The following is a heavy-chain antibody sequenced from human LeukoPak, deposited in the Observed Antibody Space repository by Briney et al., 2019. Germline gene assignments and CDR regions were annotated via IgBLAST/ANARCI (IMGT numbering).Heavy chain of an antibody. CDR2: ISGSGGST. CDR3: AKSGDYATYWFDY. J-gene: IGHJ4*02. D-gene: IGHD4-17*01. CDR1: GFTFSSYA. Sequence: PGRSLRLSCAASGFTFSSYAMHWVRQAPGKGLEWVSAISGSGGSTYYADSVKGRFTISRDNSKNTLYLQMNSLRAEDTAVYYCAKSGDYATYWFDYWGQGTLVTVSS. V-gene: IGHV3-23*01.